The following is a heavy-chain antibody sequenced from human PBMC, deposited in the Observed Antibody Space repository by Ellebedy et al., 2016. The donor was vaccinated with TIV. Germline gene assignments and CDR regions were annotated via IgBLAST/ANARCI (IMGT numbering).Heavy chain of an antibody. V-gene: IGHV3-23*01. CDR1: GFTFTTYA. CDR2: ISADGVTT. Sequence: GESLKIFXAASGFTFTTYAMGWVRQAPGKGLDWVSAISADGVTTFYADSVTGRFTISRDNSKNTLFLQMNSLRAEDTAIYYCAKIGPRDCTSTSCWFDPWGQGTLVTVSS. D-gene: IGHD2-2*01. J-gene: IGHJ5*02. CDR3: AKIGPRDCTSTSCWFDP.